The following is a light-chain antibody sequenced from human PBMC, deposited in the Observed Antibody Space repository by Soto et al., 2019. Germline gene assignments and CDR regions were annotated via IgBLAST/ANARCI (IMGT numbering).Light chain of an antibody. CDR3: QQRRNWQVT. J-gene: IGKJ5*01. V-gene: IGKV3D-20*02. CDR2: GAS. Sequence: IVMTQSPATLSVSPGKRVTLYCRASQSVSSNLAWYRQKPGQAPRLLIYGASSRATGIPDRFSGSGSGTDFTLTSSSLEPEDFAVYYCQQRRNWQVTFGQGTRLEIK. CDR1: QSVSSN.